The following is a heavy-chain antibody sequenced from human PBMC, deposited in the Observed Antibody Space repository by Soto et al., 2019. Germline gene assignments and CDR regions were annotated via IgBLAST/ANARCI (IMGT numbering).Heavy chain of an antibody. D-gene: IGHD5-18*01. CDR2: IYWDGDK. CDR3: ARSRGYSYNFYFGS. V-gene: IGHV2-5*02. Sequence: QITLKESGPTLVKPTQPLTLTCTFSGFSLNTNGVGVGWLRQPPGKAPEWLALIYWDGDKRYSPSLKGRLTIAKDASKNQVVVTMTNVDPVDTATYYCARSRGYSYNFYFGSWGQGSLVTVSS. CDR1: GFSLNTNGVG. J-gene: IGHJ4*02.